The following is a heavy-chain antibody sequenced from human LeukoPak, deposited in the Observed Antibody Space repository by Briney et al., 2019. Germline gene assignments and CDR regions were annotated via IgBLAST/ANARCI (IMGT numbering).Heavy chain of an antibody. Sequence: GASVKVSCKASGYTFTGYYMHWVRQAPGQGLEWMGWINPNSGGTNYAQKFQGWVTMTRDTSISTAYMELSRLRSDDTAVYYCARGRNYYGSGSYYHFDYWGPGTLVTVSS. CDR3: ARGRNYYGSGSYYHFDY. J-gene: IGHJ4*02. CDR1: GYTFTGYY. CDR2: INPNSGGT. D-gene: IGHD3-10*01. V-gene: IGHV1-2*04.